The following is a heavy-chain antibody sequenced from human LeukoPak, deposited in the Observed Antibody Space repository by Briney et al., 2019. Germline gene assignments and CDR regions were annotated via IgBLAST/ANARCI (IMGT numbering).Heavy chain of an antibody. Sequence: ASVKVSCKASGYIFTSYNINWVRQAPGQGLEWMGIINPSGGSTNYAQKFQGRVTMTTDTSTSTAYMELRSLRSDDTAVYYCARNGDYVAYYYYYMDVWGKGTTVTVSS. CDR3: ARNGDYVAYYYYYMDV. CDR2: INPSGGST. CDR1: GYIFTSYN. J-gene: IGHJ6*03. D-gene: IGHD4-17*01. V-gene: IGHV1-46*01.